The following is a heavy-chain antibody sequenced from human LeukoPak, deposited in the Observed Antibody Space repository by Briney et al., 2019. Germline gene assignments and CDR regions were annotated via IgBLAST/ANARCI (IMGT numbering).Heavy chain of an antibody. CDR3: ARCYDLWSGYYRWLDP. CDR1: GGTFSSYA. D-gene: IGHD3-3*01. V-gene: IGHV1-69*13. CDR2: IIPIFGAP. Sequence: SVKVSCKASGGTFSSYAISWVRQAPGQGLEWMGGIIPIFGAPNYAQKFQGRVTITADESTSTAYMELSSLRSEDTAVYYCARCYDLWSGYYRWLDPWGQGTLVTVSS. J-gene: IGHJ5*02.